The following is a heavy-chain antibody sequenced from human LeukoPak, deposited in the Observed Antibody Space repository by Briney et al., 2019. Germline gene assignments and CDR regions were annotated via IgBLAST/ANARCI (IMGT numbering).Heavy chain of an antibody. J-gene: IGHJ4*02. CDR2: LNPKTGAT. CDR3: ATEGGIAVAGLDY. V-gene: IGHV1-46*01. D-gene: IGHD6-19*01. Sequence: APVKVSCKTSGDTFTSYYIFWVRQAPGQGLEYMGILNPKTGATGYPQKFQGRVTMTEDTSTDTAYMELSSLRSEDTAVYYCATEGGIAVAGLDYWGQGTLVTVSS. CDR1: GDTFTSYY.